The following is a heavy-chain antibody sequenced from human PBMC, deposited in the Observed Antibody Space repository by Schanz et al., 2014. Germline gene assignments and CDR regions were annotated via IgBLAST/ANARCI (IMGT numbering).Heavy chain of an antibody. J-gene: IGHJ3*02. Sequence: EVQLLESGGGLVQPGGSLRLSCLASGFAFSSYGMNWLRQAPGKGLEWVSVIGVDGTTTDYADSVTGRFTISRDNAKNTLYLQMNTLRAEDTAVYYCARKMKLGVYGGKGHDSLDIWGQGTMVTVSS. CDR2: IGVDGTTT. V-gene: IGHV3-23*01. CDR3: ARKMKLGVYGGKGHDSLDI. CDR1: GFAFSSYG. D-gene: IGHD4-17*01.